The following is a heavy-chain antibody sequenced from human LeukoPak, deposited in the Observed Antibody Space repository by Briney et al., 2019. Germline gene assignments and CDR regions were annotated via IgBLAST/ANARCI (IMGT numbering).Heavy chain of an antibody. Sequence: ASVKVSCKASGYSFTDYFIHWVRQAPGQGLEWMGWINPNSGGTNYAQKFQGRVTMTRDTSISTAYMELTSLTSDDTAVCFCARGGGGLAYWGPGTLVTVSS. CDR2: INPNSGGT. V-gene: IGHV1-2*02. D-gene: IGHD2-15*01. J-gene: IGHJ4*02. CDR1: GYSFTDYF. CDR3: ARGGGGLAY.